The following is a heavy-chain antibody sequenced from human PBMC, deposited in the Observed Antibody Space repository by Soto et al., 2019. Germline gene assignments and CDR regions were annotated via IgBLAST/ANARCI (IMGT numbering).Heavy chain of an antibody. CDR3: FKISITRPTDYLDY. V-gene: IGHV4-39*01. D-gene: IGHD1-7*01. CDR2: IYYSGST. Sequence: SETLSLPCTVPGGSISSSRYYWGWIRQPPGKGLEWIGSIYYSGSTYYNPSLKSRVTISVDTSKNQFSLKLSSVAAADTAVYYCFKISITRPTDYLDYWCQGTLVTVSS. CDR1: GGSISSSRYY. J-gene: IGHJ4*02.